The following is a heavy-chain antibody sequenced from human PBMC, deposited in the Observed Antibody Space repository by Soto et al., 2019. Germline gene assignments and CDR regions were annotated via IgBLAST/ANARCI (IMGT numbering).Heavy chain of an antibody. CDR2: ISYDGSNK. D-gene: IGHD6-19*01. V-gene: IGHV3-30*03. J-gene: IGHJ4*02. CDR3: ARVYSSGWIGRCEY. CDR1: GFTFSSYG. Sequence: GGSLRLSCAASGFTFSSYGMHWVRQAPGKGLEWVAVISYDGSNKYYADSVKGRFTISRDNSKNTLYLQMNSLRAEDTAGYYCARVYSSGWIGRCEYWGQGTLVTVSS.